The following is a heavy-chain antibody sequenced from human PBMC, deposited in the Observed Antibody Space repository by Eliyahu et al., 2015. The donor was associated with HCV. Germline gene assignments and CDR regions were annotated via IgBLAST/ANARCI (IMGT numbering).Heavy chain of an antibody. CDR1: GFTFSSXD. Sequence: EVQLVESGGGLVQPGGSLRRSCAAXGFTFSSXDMHWVRQATGKGLEWVSAIGTAGDXYYPGSVKGRFTISRENAKNSLYLQMNSLRAGDTAVYYCARGYGXAASNWFDPWGQGTLVTVSS. V-gene: IGHV3-13*01. CDR3: ARGYGXAASNWFDP. D-gene: IGHD4-17*01. J-gene: IGHJ5*02. CDR2: IGTAGDX.